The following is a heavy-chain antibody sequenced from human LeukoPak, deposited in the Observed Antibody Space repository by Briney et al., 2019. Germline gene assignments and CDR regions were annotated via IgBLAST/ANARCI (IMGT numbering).Heavy chain of an antibody. J-gene: IGHJ4*02. CDR2: ISGSGGST. CDR1: GFTFSSYA. D-gene: IGHD3-10*01. Sequence: GGSLRLSCAASGFTFSSYAMSRVRQAPGKGLEWVSAISGSGGSTYYADSVKGRFTISRDNSKNTLYLQMNSLRAEDTAVYYCAKLLWFGELFAPLDYWGQGTLVTVSS. V-gene: IGHV3-23*01. CDR3: AKLLWFGELFAPLDY.